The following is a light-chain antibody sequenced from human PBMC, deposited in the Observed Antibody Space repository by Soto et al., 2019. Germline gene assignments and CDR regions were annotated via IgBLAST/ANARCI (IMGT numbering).Light chain of an antibody. CDR3: MQALLTPRT. CDR2: LGS. CDR1: QSLLYSNGYNY. Sequence: DIVMTQSPLSLPVTPGEPASISCRSSQSLLYSNGYNYLDWYLQKPGQSPQLLIYLGSNRASGVPDRFSGSGSGTDFTLKISRVEAEDVGVYYCMQALLTPRTFGQGPKVEI. J-gene: IGKJ1*01. V-gene: IGKV2-28*01.